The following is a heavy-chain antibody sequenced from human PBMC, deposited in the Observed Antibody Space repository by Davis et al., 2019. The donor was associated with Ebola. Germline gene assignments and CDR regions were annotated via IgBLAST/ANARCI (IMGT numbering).Heavy chain of an antibody. CDR1: GGSISSGGYS. CDR2: TYHSGST. V-gene: IGHV4-30-2*05. CDR3: ARELIALRMVVTVD. D-gene: IGHD2-21*02. J-gene: IGHJ4*02. Sequence: PSETLSLTCAVSGGSISSGGYSWSWIRQPPGKGLEWIGYTYHSGSTYYNPSLKSRVTISVDTSKNQFSLKLSSVTAADTAVYYCARELIALRMVVTVDWGQGTLVTVSS.